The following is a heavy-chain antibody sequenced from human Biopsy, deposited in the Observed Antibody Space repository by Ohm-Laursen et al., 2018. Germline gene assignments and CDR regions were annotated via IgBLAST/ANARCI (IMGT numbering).Heavy chain of an antibody. J-gene: IGHJ6*02. Sequence: SETLSLTCPVSGGSIKSYYWNWIRQSPGKGLEWIGFIYYTGHTNYNPSLKSRATISVDTSKNQFSLKVISVTAADTAVYYCARAKLEPVYYYYGMDVWGQGTTVTVSS. D-gene: IGHD1-1*01. CDR1: GGSIKSYY. V-gene: IGHV4-59*01. CDR3: ARAKLEPVYYYYGMDV. CDR2: IYYTGHT.